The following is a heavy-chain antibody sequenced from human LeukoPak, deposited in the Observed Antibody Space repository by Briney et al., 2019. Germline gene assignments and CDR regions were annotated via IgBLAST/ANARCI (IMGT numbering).Heavy chain of an antibody. Sequence: GGSLRLSCAASGFTFSSYSMNWVRQAPGKGLEWVSSISSSSSYIYYADSVKGRFTISRDNAKNSLYLQMNSLRAEDTAVYYCARGAFGVTMVRGVIMGDYWGQGTLVTVSS. J-gene: IGHJ4*02. V-gene: IGHV3-21*01. CDR1: GFTFSSYS. CDR2: ISSSSSYI. D-gene: IGHD3-10*01. CDR3: ARGAFGVTMVRGVIMGDY.